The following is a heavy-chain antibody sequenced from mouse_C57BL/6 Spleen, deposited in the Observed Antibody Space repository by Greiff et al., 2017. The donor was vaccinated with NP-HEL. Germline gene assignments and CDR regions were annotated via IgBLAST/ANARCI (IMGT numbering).Heavy chain of an antibody. CDR3: ARSDSGTTVVAVDY. Sequence: VQLQQSGPELVKPGASVKISCKASGYAFSSSWMNWVKQRPGKGLEWIGRIYPGDGDTNYNGKFKGKATLTADKSSSTAYMQLSSLTSEDSAVYFCARSDSGTTVVAVDYWGQGTTLTVSS. J-gene: IGHJ2*01. V-gene: IGHV1-82*01. CDR2: IYPGDGDT. D-gene: IGHD1-1*01. CDR1: GYAFSSSW.